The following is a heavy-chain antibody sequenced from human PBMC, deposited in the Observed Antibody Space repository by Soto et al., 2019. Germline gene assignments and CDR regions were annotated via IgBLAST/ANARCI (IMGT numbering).Heavy chain of an antibody. D-gene: IGHD4-17*01. J-gene: IGHJ2*01. CDR1: GGTFSSHT. V-gene: IGHV1-69*08. CDR3: ARPDFGDYWYFDL. CDR2: IIPALGTA. Sequence: QDQLVQSGGEVKKPGSSVKVSCKASGGTFSSHTFSWVRQAPGQGLEWMGRIIPALGTATYAQKFQGRVTITADESATTVYMELNSLRSEDTAVYYCARPDFGDYWYFDLWGRGTLVTVSS.